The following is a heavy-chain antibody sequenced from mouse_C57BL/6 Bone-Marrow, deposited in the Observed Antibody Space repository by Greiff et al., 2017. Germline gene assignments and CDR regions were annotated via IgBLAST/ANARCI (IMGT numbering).Heavy chain of an antibody. CDR3: ARIYDGTYYAMDY. D-gene: IGHD2-3*01. CDR1: GFSLSTSGMG. Sequence: QVQLKESGPGILQSSQTLSLTCSFSGFSLSTSGMGVSWIRQPSGKGLEWLAHIYWDDDKRYNPSLKSRLTISKDTSRNRVFLKITSVDTADTATYYCARIYDGTYYAMDYWGQGTSVTVSS. V-gene: IGHV8-12*01. J-gene: IGHJ4*01. CDR2: IYWDDDK.